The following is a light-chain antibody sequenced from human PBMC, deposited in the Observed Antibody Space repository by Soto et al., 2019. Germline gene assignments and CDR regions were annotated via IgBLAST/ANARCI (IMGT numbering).Light chain of an antibody. Sequence: QSVLTQPASVSGSPGQSITISCTGTSSDVGGYNYVSWYQLHPGKARKLMAYEVSNRPSGVSNRFSGSKSGNTASLTISGLQAEDEADYYCSSYTSSTAYVFGTGTKVTVL. CDR2: EVS. V-gene: IGLV2-14*01. CDR1: SSDVGGYNY. J-gene: IGLJ1*01. CDR3: SSYTSSTAYV.